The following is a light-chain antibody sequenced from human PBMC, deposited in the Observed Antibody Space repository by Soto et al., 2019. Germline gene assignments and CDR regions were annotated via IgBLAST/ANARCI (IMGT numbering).Light chain of an antibody. CDR2: WTS. CDR3: QQYLSTPLT. Sequence: DIVMTQSPDSLAVSLGERATINCKSSQSILYSSNNKNCLAWYQQKPGQPPKLLVYWTSTRKSGVPDRFSGSGSGTDFTLTISSLQAEDVAVSYCQQYLSTPLTFGGGTKVEI. V-gene: IGKV4-1*01. J-gene: IGKJ4*01. CDR1: QSILYSSNNKNC.